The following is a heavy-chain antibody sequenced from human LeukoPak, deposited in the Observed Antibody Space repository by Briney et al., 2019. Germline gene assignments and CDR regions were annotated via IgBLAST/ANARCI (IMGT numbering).Heavy chain of an antibody. CDR3: ARARYCSGGNCYRSFDY. V-gene: IGHV3-48*03. CDR1: GFKFSTYE. CDR2: ISSNEITM. D-gene: IGHD2-15*01. Sequence: PGGSLRHSCPAYGFKFSTYEKNLDRRGPRKGLKWVSYISSNEITMYYADSVKGRFTISRDNAKNSLYLQMNSLRAEDTAVYYCARARYCSGGNCYRSFDYWGQGTLVTVSS. J-gene: IGHJ4*02.